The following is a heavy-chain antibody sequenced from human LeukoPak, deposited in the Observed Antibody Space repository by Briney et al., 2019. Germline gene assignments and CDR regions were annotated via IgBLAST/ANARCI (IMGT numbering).Heavy chain of an antibody. CDR1: GGSITDTTYY. V-gene: IGHV4-39*02. CDR3: VRRAGDWAVNWVDP. D-gene: IGHD2-21*02. Sequence: SETLSLTRTVSGGSITDTTYYWAWYRQPPGKGLEWIGSLYPSGSTYYSPSLESRLSILLDTSKSHFSLNVRSVTAADTAVYYCVRRAGDWAVNWVDPWGRGTLVTVSS. CDR2: LYPSGST. J-gene: IGHJ5*02.